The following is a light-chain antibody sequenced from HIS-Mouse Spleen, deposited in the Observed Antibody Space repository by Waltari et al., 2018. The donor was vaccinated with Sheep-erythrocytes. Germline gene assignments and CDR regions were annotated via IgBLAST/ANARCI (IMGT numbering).Light chain of an antibody. CDR3: QQRSNWYT. CDR1: QGISSY. V-gene: IGKV3-11*01. Sequence: TQSPSLLSASTGDRVTISCRMSQGISSYLAWYQQKPGQAPRLLIYDASNRATGIPARFSGSGSGTDFTLTISSLEPEDFAVYYCQQRSNWYTFGQGTKLEIK. CDR2: DAS. J-gene: IGKJ2*01.